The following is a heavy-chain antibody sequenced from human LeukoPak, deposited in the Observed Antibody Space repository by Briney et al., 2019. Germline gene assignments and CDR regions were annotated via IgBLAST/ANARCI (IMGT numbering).Heavy chain of an antibody. CDR1: GFTVSSNY. CDR2: ISYDGSNK. J-gene: IGHJ4*02. CDR3: ARDGDYYDSSGYFDY. Sequence: PGGSLRLSCAASGFTVSSNYMSWVRQAPGKGLEWVAVISYDGSNKYYADSVKGRFTISRDNSKNTLYLQMNSLRAEDTAVYYCARDGDYYDSSGYFDYWGQGTLVTVSS. D-gene: IGHD3-22*01. V-gene: IGHV3-30-3*01.